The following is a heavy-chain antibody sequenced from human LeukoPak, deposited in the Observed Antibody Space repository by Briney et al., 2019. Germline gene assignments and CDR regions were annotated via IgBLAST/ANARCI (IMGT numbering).Heavy chain of an antibody. D-gene: IGHD3-22*01. CDR1: GGTFSSYA. CDR3: ARGAYYDSSGYYLGGPFDY. J-gene: IGHJ4*02. Sequence: GALVKVSCKASGGTFSSYAISWVRQAPGQGLEWMGRIIPILGIANYAQKFQGRVTIAADKSTSTAYMELSSLRSEDTAVYYCARGAYYDSSGYYLGGPFDYWGQGTLVTVSS. CDR2: IIPILGIA. V-gene: IGHV1-69*04.